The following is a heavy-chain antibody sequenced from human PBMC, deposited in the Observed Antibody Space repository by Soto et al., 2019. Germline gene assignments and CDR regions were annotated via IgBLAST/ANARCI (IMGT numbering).Heavy chain of an antibody. J-gene: IGHJ4*02. CDR2: ISYDGSNK. V-gene: IGHV3-30*03. D-gene: IGHD3-22*01. CDR1: GFTFSSYG. CDR3: ARELGYSGDY. Sequence: QVQLVESGGGVVQPGRSLRLSCAASGFTFSSYGMHWVRQAPGKGLEWVAVISYDGSNKYYADSVKGRFTISRDNSKNTLYLQMNSLRAEDTAVYYCARELGYSGDYWGQGTLVTVSS.